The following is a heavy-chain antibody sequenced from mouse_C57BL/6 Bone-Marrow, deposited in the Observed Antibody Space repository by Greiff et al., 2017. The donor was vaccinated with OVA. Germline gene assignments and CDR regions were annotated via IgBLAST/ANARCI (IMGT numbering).Heavy chain of an antibody. J-gene: IGHJ1*03. V-gene: IGHV5-17*01. CDR3: ARINYWYFDV. CDR2: ISSGSSTI. Sequence: DVKLVESGGGLVQPGGSLKLSCAASGFTFSDYGMHWVRQAPEKGLEWVAYISSGSSTIYYADTVKGRFTISRDNAKNILFRQMTSLRSEDTAMYYCARINYWYFDVWGTGTTVTVSS. CDR1: GFTFSDYG.